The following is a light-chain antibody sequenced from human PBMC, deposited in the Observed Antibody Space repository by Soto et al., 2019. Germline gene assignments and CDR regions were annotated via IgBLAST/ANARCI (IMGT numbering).Light chain of an antibody. V-gene: IGKV4-1*01. CDR3: QQYFSVPLT. J-gene: IGKJ4*01. CDR2: WAY. CDR1: QSILYSSNNNNF. Sequence: DVVMTQSPDSLAVPLGERATINCKSSQSILYSSNNNNFLAWYQQKPGQPPKLLIYWAYARESGVPDRFSGSGSGTDFTLTISSLQAEDVAVYHCQQYFSVPLTFGGGTKVEIK.